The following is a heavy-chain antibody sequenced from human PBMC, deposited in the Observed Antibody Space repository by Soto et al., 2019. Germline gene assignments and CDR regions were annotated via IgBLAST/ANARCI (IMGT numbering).Heavy chain of an antibody. V-gene: IGHV4-4*02. CDR3: ARQTNSSPARGPNWFDP. CDR2: TYHSGTT. CDR1: GDSINTSHW. Sequence: PSETLSLTCAVYGDSINTSHWWSWVRQTPGKGLEWIGETYHSGTTNYNPSLKSRVTISMDKSKNLFSLKLNSVTAADTALYFCARQTNSSPARGPNWFDPWGQGALATVSS. D-gene: IGHD6-19*01. J-gene: IGHJ5*02.